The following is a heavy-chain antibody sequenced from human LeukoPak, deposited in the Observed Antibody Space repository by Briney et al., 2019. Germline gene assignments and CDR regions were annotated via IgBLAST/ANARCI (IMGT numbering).Heavy chain of an antibody. J-gene: IGHJ4*02. D-gene: IGHD3-9*01. CDR3: VGYFDWLLADY. CDR1: GFTVGSNY. V-gene: IGHV3-66*02. CDR2: IYSGGST. Sequence: PGGSLRLSCAASGFTVGSNYMSWVRQAPGKGLEWVSVIYSGGSTYYADSVKGRFTISRDNSKNTLYLQMNSLRAEDTAVYYCVGYFDWLLADYWGQGTLVTVSS.